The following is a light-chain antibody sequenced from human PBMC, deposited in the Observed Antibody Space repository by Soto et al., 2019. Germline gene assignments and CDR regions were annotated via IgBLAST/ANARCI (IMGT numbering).Light chain of an antibody. V-gene: IGLV2-11*01. CDR3: CSYAGSYTSDVV. CDR2: DVS. Sequence: QSALTQPRSVSGSPGQSVTISCTGTSSDVGGYNYVSWYQQHPGKAPKLMIYDVSKRPSGVPERFSGSKSGNTASLTISGLQAEDEADYYCCSYAGSYTSDVVFGGGTKLTVL. CDR1: SSDVGGYNY. J-gene: IGLJ2*01.